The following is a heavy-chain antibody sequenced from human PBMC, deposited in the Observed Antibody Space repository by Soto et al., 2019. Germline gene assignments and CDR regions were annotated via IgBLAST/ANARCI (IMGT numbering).Heavy chain of an antibody. J-gene: IGHJ3*02. CDR3: APHVSCSGGSCQYDAFAI. V-gene: IGHV3-23*01. D-gene: IGHD2-15*01. CDR2: ITADGGT. CDR1: EFTVSGHA. Sequence: EVQVLESGGGLVQPGGSLRLSCEGSEFTVSGHAMTWIRQAPGKGPEWVSTITADGGTYYADSVKGRFAMSRDTSENTLYLQMNSLGAEDTAAYYCAPHVSCSGGSCQYDAFAIRGKGTMVTVPS.